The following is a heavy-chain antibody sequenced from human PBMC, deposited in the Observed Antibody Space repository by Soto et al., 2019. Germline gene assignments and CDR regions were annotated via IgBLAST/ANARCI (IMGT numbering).Heavy chain of an antibody. CDR2: IYYSGST. CDR3: ASSGIAAAGTGWGGRFGY. Sequence: QLQLQESGPGLVKPSETLSLTCTVSGGSISSSSYYWGWIRQPPGKGLEWIGSIYYSGSTYYNPSLKSRVTISVDTSKNQFSLKLSSVTAADTAVYYCASSGIAAAGTGWGGRFGYWCQGTLVTVSS. J-gene: IGHJ4*02. CDR1: GGSISSSSYY. V-gene: IGHV4-39*01. D-gene: IGHD6-13*01.